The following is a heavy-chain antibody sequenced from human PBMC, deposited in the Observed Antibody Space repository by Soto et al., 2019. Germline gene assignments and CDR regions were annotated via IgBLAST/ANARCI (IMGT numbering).Heavy chain of an antibody. CDR2: ISDDGRNK. CDR1: GFTFRTYG. Sequence: QVQLVESGGGVVQPGRSLRLSCEASGFTFRTYGMHWVRQAPGKGLEWVAVISDDGRNKYNIASVEGRFTISRDNSKNRLYLQMNILRTEDTAVYYCAKGGGYSYGTNDAFDIWGQGTMVIVSS. D-gene: IGHD5-12*01. J-gene: IGHJ3*02. V-gene: IGHV3-30*18. CDR3: AKGGGYSYGTNDAFDI.